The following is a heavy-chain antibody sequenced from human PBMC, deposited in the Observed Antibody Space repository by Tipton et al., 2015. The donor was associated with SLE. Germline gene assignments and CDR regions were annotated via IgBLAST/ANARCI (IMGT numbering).Heavy chain of an antibody. CDR2: INHSGST. J-gene: IGHJ3*02. D-gene: IGHD2-21*01. V-gene: IGHV4-38-2*02. CDR1: GYSISSGYY. Sequence: TLSLTCTVSGYSISSGYYWSWIRQPPGKGLEWIGEINHSGSTNYNPSLKSRVTISADTSKNQFSLKLSSVTAADTAVYYCAKIYSKGAFDIWGQGTMVTDSS. CDR3: AKIYSKGAFDI.